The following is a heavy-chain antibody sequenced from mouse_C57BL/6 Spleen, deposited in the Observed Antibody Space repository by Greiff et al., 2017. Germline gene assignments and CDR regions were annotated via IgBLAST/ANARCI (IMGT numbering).Heavy chain of an antibody. V-gene: IGHV1-82*01. J-gene: IGHJ3*01. Sequence: QVQLQQSGPELVKPGASVKISCKASGYAFSSSWMNWVKQRPGKGLEWIGRIYPGDGDTNYNGKFKGKATLTADKSSSTAYMQLSSLTSEDSAVYFCARAQTAQVCAYWGQGTLVTVSA. CDR1: GYAFSSSW. CDR3: ARAQTAQVCAY. CDR2: IYPGDGDT. D-gene: IGHD3-2*02.